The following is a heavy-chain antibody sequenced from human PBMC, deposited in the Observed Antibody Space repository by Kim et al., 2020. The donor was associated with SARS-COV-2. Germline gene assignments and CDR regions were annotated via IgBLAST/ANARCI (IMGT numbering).Heavy chain of an antibody. V-gene: IGHV4-30-4*01. J-gene: IGHJ4*02. D-gene: IGHD6-13*01. Sequence: SETLSITCTVSGGSISSGDYYWSWIRQPPGKGLEWIGYIYYSGSTYYNPSLKSRVTISVDTSKNQFSLKLSSVTAADTAVYYCARDDLSGQQLVPWGQGTLVTVSS. CDR1: GGSISSGDYY. CDR3: ARDDLSGQQLVP. CDR2: IYYSGST.